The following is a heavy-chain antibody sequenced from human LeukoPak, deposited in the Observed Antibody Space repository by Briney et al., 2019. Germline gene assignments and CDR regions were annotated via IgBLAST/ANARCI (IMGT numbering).Heavy chain of an antibody. J-gene: IGHJ4*02. V-gene: IGHV3-20*04. CDR3: ARDAIRYCSSTSCYAFFDY. CDR2: INWNGGST. Sequence: GGSLRLSCAASGFTFDDYGMSWVRQPPGKGPEWVSGINWNGGSTGYADPVKGRFTISRDNAKNSLFLQMNSLRAEDTALYYCARDAIRYCSSTSCYAFFDYWGQGTLVTVSS. CDR1: GFTFDDYG. D-gene: IGHD2-2*01.